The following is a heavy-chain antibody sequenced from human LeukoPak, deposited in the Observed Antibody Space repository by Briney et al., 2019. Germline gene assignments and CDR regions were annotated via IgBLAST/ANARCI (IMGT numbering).Heavy chain of an antibody. CDR1: GFTFSNHW. V-gene: IGHV3-7*01. CDR2: IHHEGSEE. J-gene: IGHJ4*02. Sequence: TGGSRRLSCAASGFTFSNHWMSWVRQAPGNGLEWVANIHHEGSEEYYVDSVKGRFTISRDNAKNSLYLQMNGVRVEDTAVYYCARDDFGPAYWGQGTLVTVSS. D-gene: IGHD2/OR15-2a*01. CDR3: ARDDFGPAY.